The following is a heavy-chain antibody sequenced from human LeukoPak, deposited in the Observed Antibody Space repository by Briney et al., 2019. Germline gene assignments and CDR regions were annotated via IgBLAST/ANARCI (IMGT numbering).Heavy chain of an antibody. D-gene: IGHD1-26*01. V-gene: IGHV4-59*12. CDR2: IYYSGST. CDR3: ARDSGSYRGPYYYYYYYMDV. Sequence: PSETLSLTCTVSGGSISSYYWSWIRQPPGKGLEWIGYIYYSGSTNYNPSLKSRVTISVDTSKNQFSLKLSSVTAADTAVYYCARDSGSYRGPYYYYYYYMDVWGKGTTVTISS. CDR1: GGSISSYY. J-gene: IGHJ6*03.